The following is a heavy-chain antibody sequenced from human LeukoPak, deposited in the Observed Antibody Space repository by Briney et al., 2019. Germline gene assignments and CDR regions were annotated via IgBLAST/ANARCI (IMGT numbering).Heavy chain of an antibody. J-gene: IGHJ4*02. Sequence: SETLSLTCAVSGGSISSNNWWGWVRQPPGKGLEWIGEIYHSGSPNYNPSLKSRVTISVDKSKNHFSLNLSSVTAADTAVYYCARVNINNWHSCDYWGQGTLVTVSS. CDR2: IYHSGSP. CDR3: ARVNINNWHSCDY. CDR1: GGSISSNNW. D-gene: IGHD1-1*01. V-gene: IGHV4-4*02.